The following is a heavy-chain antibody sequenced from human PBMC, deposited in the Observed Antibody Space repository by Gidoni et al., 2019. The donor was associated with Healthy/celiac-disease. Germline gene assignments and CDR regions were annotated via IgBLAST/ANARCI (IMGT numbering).Heavy chain of an antibody. CDR3: AKDMVRGVIGSYYYYGMDV. CDR1: GFTFDAYA. J-gene: IGHJ6*02. V-gene: IGHV3-9*01. CDR2: ISWNSGSI. Sequence: EVQLVESGVGLVQPGRSLSLSCAASGFTFDAYAIPWVRQAPGKGLEWVSGISWNSGSIGYADSVKGRFTIARDNAKNSLYLQMNSLRAEDTALYYCAKDMVRGVIGSYYYYGMDVWGQGTTVTVSS. D-gene: IGHD3-10*01.